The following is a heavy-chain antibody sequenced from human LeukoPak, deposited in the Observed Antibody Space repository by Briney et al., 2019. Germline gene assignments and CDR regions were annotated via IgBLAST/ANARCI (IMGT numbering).Heavy chain of an antibody. D-gene: IGHD3-10*01. V-gene: IGHV3-23*01. Sequence: GRSLRLSCAASGFTVSSNYMSWVRQAPGKGLEWVSALSGSGDSTYYADSVKGRFPISRDNSKNTLYLQMNSLRAEDTAVYYCAKAPRGSGSYIFFDYWGQGTLVTASS. CDR2: LSGSGDST. J-gene: IGHJ4*02. CDR3: AKAPRGSGSYIFFDY. CDR1: GFTVSSNY.